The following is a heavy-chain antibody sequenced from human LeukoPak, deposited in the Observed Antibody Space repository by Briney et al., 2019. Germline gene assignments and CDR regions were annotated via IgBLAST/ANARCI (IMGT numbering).Heavy chain of an antibody. CDR1: GYSFSGHY. CDR3: ARGFVVVVAAESFFQH. CDR2: ISPNSGGT. Sequence: ASVKVSCKASGYSFSGHYMHWVRQAPGQGPEWMGWISPNSGGTNYAQKFQGRVTMTGDTSISTAYMELSSLRSDDTAVYFCARGFVVVVAAESFFQHWGQGTLVTVSS. V-gene: IGHV1-2*02. D-gene: IGHD2-15*01. J-gene: IGHJ1*01.